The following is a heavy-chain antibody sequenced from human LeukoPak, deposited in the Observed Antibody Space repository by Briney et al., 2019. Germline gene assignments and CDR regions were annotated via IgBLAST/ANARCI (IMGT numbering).Heavy chain of an antibody. CDR3: AKEQRIRHCSEGVCMEGYYFDY. CDR2: LSRGGETT. Sequence: GGSLRLSCTGSGFPFNMFAMNWVRQAPGQGLEWVSGLSRGGETTNYADSVKGRFTFSRDTSKNMVFLQMNDLRPEDTAVYYCAKEQRIRHCSEGVCMEGYYFDYWGQGSLVTVSS. D-gene: IGHD2-8*01. V-gene: IGHV3-23*01. CDR1: GFPFNMFA. J-gene: IGHJ4*02.